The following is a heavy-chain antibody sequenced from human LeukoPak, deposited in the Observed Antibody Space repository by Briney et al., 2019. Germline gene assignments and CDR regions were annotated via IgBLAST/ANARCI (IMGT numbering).Heavy chain of an antibody. CDR2: IKQDGSEK. CDR1: GFTFSSYW. CDR3: SGGSRFVDY. D-gene: IGHD3-10*01. V-gene: IGHV3-7*04. Sequence: GGSLRLSCAASGFTFSSYWMSWVRQAPGKGLEWVANIKQDGSEKYYVDAVNGGFTISRDNAKHSVFREMDSLRVEDTAVYYCSGGSRFVDYWGQGTLVTVSS. J-gene: IGHJ4*02.